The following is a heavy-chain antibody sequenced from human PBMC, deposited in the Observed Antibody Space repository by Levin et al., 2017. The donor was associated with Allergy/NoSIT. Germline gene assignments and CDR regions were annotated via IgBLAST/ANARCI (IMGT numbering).Heavy chain of an antibody. CDR3: AKGHWGGIVGATLDY. V-gene: IGHV3-30*18. CDR1: GFNFTRHG. Sequence: GGSLRLSCAVSGFNFTRHGMHWVRQAPGKGLEWLAVISYDGILKYYADSVKGRFTISRDNSKNTLFLQMKSLRAEDTALYSCAKGHWGGIVGATLDYWGQGTLVTVSS. J-gene: IGHJ4*02. CDR2: ISYDGILK. D-gene: IGHD1-26*01.